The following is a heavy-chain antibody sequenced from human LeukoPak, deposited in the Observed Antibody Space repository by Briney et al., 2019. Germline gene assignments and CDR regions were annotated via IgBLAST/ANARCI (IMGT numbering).Heavy chain of an antibody. J-gene: IGHJ6*02. V-gene: IGHV1-2*02. CDR1: GYTFTGYY. Sequence: GSVTVSCLASGYTFTGYYMHWVRQAPGRGVEWMGWINPNSGGTNYAQKFQGSVTMTRDTSISTAYMELSRLRSDDTAMYYCARVYSSSAPSGMDVWGQGTTVTVSS. CDR2: INPNSGGT. D-gene: IGHD6-6*01. CDR3: ARVYSSSAPSGMDV.